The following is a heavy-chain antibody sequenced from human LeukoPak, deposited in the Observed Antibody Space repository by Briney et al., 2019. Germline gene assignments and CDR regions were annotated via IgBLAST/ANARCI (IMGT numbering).Heavy chain of an antibody. CDR1: GFTFSDYY. D-gene: IGHD1-26*01. J-gene: IGHJ4*02. V-gene: IGHV3-11*01. Sequence: PGGSLRLSCAASGFTFSDYYMSWLRQAPGKGLEWVSYISSSGSTIYYADSVKGRFTISRDNAKNSLYLQMNSLRAEDTAVYYCARVDEWELPYFDYWGQGTLVTVSS. CDR3: ARVDEWELPYFDY. CDR2: ISSSGSTI.